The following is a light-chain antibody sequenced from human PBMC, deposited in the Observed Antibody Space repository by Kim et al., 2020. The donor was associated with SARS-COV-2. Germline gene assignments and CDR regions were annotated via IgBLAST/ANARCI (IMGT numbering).Light chain of an antibody. CDR1: CSKIGSSY. Sequence: GQRVTLSCSGTCSKIGSSYVYWCRQLQEPAPKLLIYRNNQRPSGFADRFSGSKSGTSASLAISGLRSEDEADYYCAAWDDSLSGVVFGGGTQLTVL. V-gene: IGLV1-47*01. J-gene: IGLJ2*01. CDR2: RNN. CDR3: AAWDDSLSGVV.